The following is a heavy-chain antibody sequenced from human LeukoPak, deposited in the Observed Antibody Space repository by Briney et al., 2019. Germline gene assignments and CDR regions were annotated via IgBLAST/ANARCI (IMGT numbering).Heavy chain of an antibody. V-gene: IGHV3-23*01. CDR2: ISGSGGST. CDR1: GFTFRSYA. D-gene: IGHD3-22*01. Sequence: VGSLRLSCAASGFTFRSYAMSWVRQAPGKGLEWVSAISGSGGSTYYADSVKGRFTISRDNSKNTLYLQMNSLRAEDTAVYYCASYDSSGYYHYFDYWGKRTLVDVSS. J-gene: IGHJ4*02. CDR3: ASYDSSGYYHYFDY.